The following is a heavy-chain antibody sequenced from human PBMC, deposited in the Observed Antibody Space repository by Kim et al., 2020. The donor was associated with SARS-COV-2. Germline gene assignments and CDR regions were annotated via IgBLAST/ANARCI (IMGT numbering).Heavy chain of an antibody. CDR3: AKDGAAGAYEY. CDR2: ST. Sequence: STYYADSVKGPFTISRDNSKNTLYLEMNSLRPEDTAPYYCAKDGAAGAYEYWGQGTLVTVSS. D-gene: IGHD6-13*01. V-gene: IGHV3-23*01. J-gene: IGHJ4*02.